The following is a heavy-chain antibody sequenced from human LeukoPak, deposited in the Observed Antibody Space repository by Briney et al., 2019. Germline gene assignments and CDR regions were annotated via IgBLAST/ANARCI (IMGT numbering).Heavy chain of an antibody. V-gene: IGHV3-23*01. CDR1: GFIFSNYG. Sequence: GGTLRLSCAASGFIFSNYGMSWVRQAPGKGLEWVSAISGSDDGTYYADSVKGRFTISRDNSRNTLYLQMNTLRAEDTAVYFCAKSPVSSCRGSFCYPFDYWARETWSPSPQ. CDR2: ISGSDDGT. D-gene: IGHD2-15*01. J-gene: IGHJ4*02. CDR3: AKSPVSSCRGSFCYPFDY.